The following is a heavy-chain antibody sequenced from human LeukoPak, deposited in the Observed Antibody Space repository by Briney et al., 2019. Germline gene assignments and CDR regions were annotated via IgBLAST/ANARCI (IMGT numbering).Heavy chain of an antibody. CDR1: GFTFSSYS. D-gene: IGHD2-2*01. Sequence: GGSLRLSCAASGFTFSSYSMNWVRQAPGKGLEWVSSISSSSYIYYADSVKGRFTISRDNAKNSLYLQMNSLRAEDTAVYYCTRDESRSISCYAQWGQGTLVTASS. V-gene: IGHV3-21*01. J-gene: IGHJ4*02. CDR3: TRDESRSISCYAQ. CDR2: ISSSSYI.